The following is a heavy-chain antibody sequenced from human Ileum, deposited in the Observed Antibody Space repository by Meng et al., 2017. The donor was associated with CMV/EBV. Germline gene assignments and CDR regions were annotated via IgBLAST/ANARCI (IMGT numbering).Heavy chain of an antibody. D-gene: IGHD2-21*01. CDR2: ISYDGSNK. V-gene: IGHV3-30-3*01. CDR1: GFTFSDYY. Sequence: GGSLRLSCAASGFTFSDYYMSWIRQAPGKGLEWVAVISYDGSNKYYADSVKGRFTISRDNSKNTLYLQMNSLRAEDTAVYYCARERVVIAMGAFDIWGQGTMVTVSS. CDR3: ARERVVIAMGAFDI. J-gene: IGHJ3*02.